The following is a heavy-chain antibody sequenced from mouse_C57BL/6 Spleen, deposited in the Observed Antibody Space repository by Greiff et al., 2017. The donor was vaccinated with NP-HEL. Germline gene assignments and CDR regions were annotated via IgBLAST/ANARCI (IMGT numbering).Heavy chain of an antibody. Sequence: EVQLQQSGTVLARPGASVKMSCKTSGYTFTSYWMHWVKQRPGQGLEWIGAIYPGNSDTSYNQKFKGKAKLTAVTSASTAYMELSSLTNEDSAVYYCTRGYYGSSSGYFDYWGQGTTLTVSS. V-gene: IGHV1-5*01. CDR2: IYPGNSDT. D-gene: IGHD1-1*01. CDR3: TRGYYGSSSGYFDY. J-gene: IGHJ2*01. CDR1: GYTFTSYW.